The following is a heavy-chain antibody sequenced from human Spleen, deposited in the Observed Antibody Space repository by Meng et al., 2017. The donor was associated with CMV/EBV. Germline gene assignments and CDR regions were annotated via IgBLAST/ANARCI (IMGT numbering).Heavy chain of an antibody. J-gene: IGHJ5*02. V-gene: IGHV4-61*01. CDR1: GGSVNSGSYY. D-gene: IGHD3-3*01. CDR3: ARDRGNYDFWSGYRPYNWFDP. Sequence: GSLRLSCTVSGGSVNSGSYYWSWIRQPPGKGLEWIGYIYYTGTTNSNPSLRSRVTISIDTSKNQFSLKLSSVTAADTAVYYCARDRGNYDFWSGYRPYNWFDPWGQGTLVTVSS. CDR2: IYYTGTT.